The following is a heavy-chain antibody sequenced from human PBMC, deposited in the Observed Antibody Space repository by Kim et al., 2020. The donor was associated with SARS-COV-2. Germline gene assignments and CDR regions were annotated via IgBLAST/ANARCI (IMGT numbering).Heavy chain of an antibody. V-gene: IGHV1-46*01. Sequence: ASVKVSCKASGYTFTSYYMHWVRQAPGQGLEWMGIINPSGGSTSYAQKFQGRVTMTRDTSTSTVYMELSSLRSEDTAVYYCARMANYYDSSGYLVPSPLYWYFDLWGRGTLVTVSS. CDR3: ARMANYYDSSGYLVPSPLYWYFDL. D-gene: IGHD3-22*01. J-gene: IGHJ2*01. CDR1: GYTFTSYY. CDR2: INPSGGST.